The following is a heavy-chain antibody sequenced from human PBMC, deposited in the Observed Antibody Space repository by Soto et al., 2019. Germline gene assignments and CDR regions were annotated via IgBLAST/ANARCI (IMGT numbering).Heavy chain of an antibody. Sequence: GGSLRLSCTASGFTFGDYAMSWFRQAPGKGLEWVGFIRSKAYGGTTEYAASVKGRFTISRDDSKSIAYLQMNSLKTEDTAVYYCTRDRNDFWSGYYLDGDYYYYMDVWGKGTTVTVSS. J-gene: IGHJ6*03. D-gene: IGHD3-3*01. V-gene: IGHV3-49*03. CDR3: TRDRNDFWSGYYLDGDYYYYMDV. CDR1: GFTFGDYA. CDR2: IRSKAYGGTT.